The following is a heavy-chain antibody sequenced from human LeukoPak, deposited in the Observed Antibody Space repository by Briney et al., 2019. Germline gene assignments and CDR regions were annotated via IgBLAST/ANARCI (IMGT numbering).Heavy chain of an antibody. CDR1: GFTFINYW. J-gene: IGHJ6*03. D-gene: IGHD4-17*01. V-gene: IGHV3-7*01. Sequence: GGPLRLSCAASGFTFINYWVSWVRQAPGKGLEWVANIKQDGSEKYYVDSVKGRFTISRDNAKNSLYVQMNSLRAEDTAVYYCARVRPTVTTRPPSNYYYYYYMDVWGKGTTVTISS. CDR2: IKQDGSEK. CDR3: ARVRPTVTTRPPSNYYYYYYMDV.